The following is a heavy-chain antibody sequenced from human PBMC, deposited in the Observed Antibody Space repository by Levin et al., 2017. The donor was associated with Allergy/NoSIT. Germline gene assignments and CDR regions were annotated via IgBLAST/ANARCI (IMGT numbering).Heavy chain of an antibody. V-gene: IGHV2-5*01. D-gene: IGHD3-10*01. J-gene: IGHJ4*02. CDR3: AHRLGGNYGLDY. CDR2: IYWNDDK. Sequence: GSGPTLVKPTQTLTLTCTFSGFSLSPSGVGGVGVDWVRQPPGKALEWLALIYWNDDKRYSPSLKSRITISKDTSKNQVVLSMTNMDPVDTATYYCAHRLGGNYGLDYWGQGTLVTVSS. CDR1: GFSLSPSGVGGVG.